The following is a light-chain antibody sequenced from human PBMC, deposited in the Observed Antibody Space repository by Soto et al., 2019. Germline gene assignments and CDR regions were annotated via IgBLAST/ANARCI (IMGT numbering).Light chain of an antibody. V-gene: IGLV2-14*01. CDR1: SSDIGSYNY. CDR3: SSYTTSVTRVV. J-gene: IGLJ2*01. Sequence: QSALTQPASVSGSPGQSITISCTGTSSDIGSYNYVAWYQQFPGKTPKLIIYEVRNRPSGVSFRFSGSKSGNTASLTISGLQAEDEAAYYCSSYTTSVTRVVFGGGTKLTVL. CDR2: EVR.